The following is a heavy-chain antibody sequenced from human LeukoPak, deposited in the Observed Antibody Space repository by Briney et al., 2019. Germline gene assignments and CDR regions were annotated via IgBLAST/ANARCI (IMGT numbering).Heavy chain of an antibody. CDR3: ARMNYVSSGWGAPFDY. Sequence: SSETLSLTCTVSGGPISSSSYYWGWIRQPPGKGLEWIGSIYYSGSTYYNPSLKSRVTISVDTSKNQFSLKLSSVTAADTAVYYCARMNYVSSGWGAPFDYWGQGTLVTVSS. J-gene: IGHJ4*02. CDR2: IYYSGST. V-gene: IGHV4-39*01. CDR1: GGPISSSSYY. D-gene: IGHD1-7*01.